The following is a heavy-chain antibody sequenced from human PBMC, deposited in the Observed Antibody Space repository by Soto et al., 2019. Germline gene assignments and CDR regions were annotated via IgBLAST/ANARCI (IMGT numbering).Heavy chain of an antibody. Sequence: GWSLRLSCAASVFTFISYAMSWVRQAPGKGLEWVSAISGSGGSTYYADSVKGRFTISRDNSKNTLYLQMNSLRAEDTAVYYCANQWDPGSYFDYWGQGTLVTVSS. D-gene: IGHD1-26*01. V-gene: IGHV3-23*01. J-gene: IGHJ4*02. CDR3: ANQWDPGSYFDY. CDR2: ISGSGGST. CDR1: VFTFISYA.